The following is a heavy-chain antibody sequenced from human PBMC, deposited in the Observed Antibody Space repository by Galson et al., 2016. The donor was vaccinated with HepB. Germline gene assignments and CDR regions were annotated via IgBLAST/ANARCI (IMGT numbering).Heavy chain of an antibody. CDR1: GGPVSSYY. Sequence: SETLSLTCAVSGGPVSSYYWSWIRQPPGKGLEWIGYIYYSGNTNYSPSLKSRVTLSVDTSKNQLSLKLTSVTAADTAVYYCARVHTGIATIDYWGQGTLVTVSS. D-gene: IGHD5-18*01. V-gene: IGHV4-59*02. CDR2: IYYSGNT. J-gene: IGHJ4*02. CDR3: ARVHTGIATIDY.